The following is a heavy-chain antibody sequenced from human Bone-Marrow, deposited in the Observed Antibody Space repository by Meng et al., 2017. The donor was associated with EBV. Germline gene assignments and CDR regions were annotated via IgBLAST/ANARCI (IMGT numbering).Heavy chain of an antibody. J-gene: IGHJ5*02. CDR2: INHSGST. CDR1: GGSFSGYY. Sequence: QVLLQRWGAGLLKPSETLSPTCAVYGGSFSGYYWTWIRQPPGKGLEWIGEINHSGSTNYNPSLKSRVTISVDTSKNQFSLKLSSVTAADTAVYYCATQRRDTDWFDPWGQGTLVTVSS. CDR3: ATQRRDTDWFDP. D-gene: IGHD6-25*01. V-gene: IGHV4-34*01.